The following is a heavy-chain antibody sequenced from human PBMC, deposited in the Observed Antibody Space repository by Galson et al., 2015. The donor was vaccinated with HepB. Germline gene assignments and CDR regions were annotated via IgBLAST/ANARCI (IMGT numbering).Heavy chain of an antibody. D-gene: IGHD3-16*01. CDR3: ARDMLGARGYFDY. V-gene: IGHV3-66*02. CDR1: GFTVSDNH. CDR2: IYAGGNT. Sequence: SLRLSCAVSGFTVSDNHMNWVRQAPGKGLDWVSVIYAGGNTYYAESVKGRFTISRDNSKNTLFLQMNSLRLEDTAMYYCARDMLGARGYFDYWGQGTLVAVSS. J-gene: IGHJ4*02.